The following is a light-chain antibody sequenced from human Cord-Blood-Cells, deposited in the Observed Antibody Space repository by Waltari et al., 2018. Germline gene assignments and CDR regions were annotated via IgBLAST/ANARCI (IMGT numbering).Light chain of an antibody. CDR1: QSISSY. CDR3: QQSYSTLT. Sequence: DIKMTQSPSSLSASVVDRVTITCRASQSISSYLNWYQQKPGKAPKLLIYAASSLQSGVPSRFSGSGSGTDFTLTISSLQPEDSATYYCQQSYSTLTFGPGTKVDIK. CDR2: AAS. V-gene: IGKV1-39*01. J-gene: IGKJ3*01.